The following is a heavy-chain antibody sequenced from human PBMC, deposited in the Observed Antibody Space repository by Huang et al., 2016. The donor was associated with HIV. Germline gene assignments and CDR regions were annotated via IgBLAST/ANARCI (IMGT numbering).Heavy chain of an antibody. CDR2: FSPEHGET. J-gene: IGHJ3*02. D-gene: IGHD2-21*01. V-gene: IGHV1-24*01. Sequence: QVQLVQSGAEVKKPGASVKVSCKVSGYTLTELSIHWVRQAPGKGLEGMGTFSPEHGETNYAPTYQGRVTMTEDTSTDTAYMELNSLRSEDTAVYYCATGFDTYYGIWGQGTMVIASS. CDR1: GYTLTELS. CDR3: ATGFDTYYGI.